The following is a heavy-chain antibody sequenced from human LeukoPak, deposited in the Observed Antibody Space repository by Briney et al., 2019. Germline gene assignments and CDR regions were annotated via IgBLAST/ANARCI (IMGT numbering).Heavy chain of an antibody. J-gene: IGHJ6*03. CDR2: IYYSGST. D-gene: IGHD1-7*01. CDR1: GGSISSSSYY. CDR3: ARVHGDNWNYVRPYYYYYYMDV. V-gene: IGHV4-39*07. Sequence: SETLSLTCTVSGGSISSSSYYWGWIRQPPGKGLEWIGSIYYSGSTYYNPSLKSRVTISIDTSKNQFSLKLSSVTAADTAVYYCARVHGDNWNYVRPYYYYYYMDVWGKGTTVTVSS.